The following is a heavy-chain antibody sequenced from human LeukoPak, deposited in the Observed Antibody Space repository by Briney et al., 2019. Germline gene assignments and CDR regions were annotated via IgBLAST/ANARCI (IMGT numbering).Heavy chain of an antibody. CDR3: AKGRRRYQKDSFDY. CDR2: INHSGST. V-gene: IGHV4-34*01. J-gene: IGHJ4*02. Sequence: SETLSLTCAVYGGSFSGYYWSWIRQPPGKGLERIGEINHSGSTNYNPSLKSRVTISVDTSKNQFSLKLSSVTAADTAVYYCAKGRRRYQKDSFDYWGQGTLVTVSS. D-gene: IGHD1-26*01. CDR1: GGSFSGYY.